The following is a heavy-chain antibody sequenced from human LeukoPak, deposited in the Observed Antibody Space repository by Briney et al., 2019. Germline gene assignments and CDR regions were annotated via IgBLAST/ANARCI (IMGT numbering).Heavy chain of an antibody. CDR2: IIPIFGTA. D-gene: IGHD1-26*01. CDR1: GGTFSSYA. CDR3: ARAGRNSGREGLGAFDI. V-gene: IGHV1-69*13. J-gene: IGHJ3*02. Sequence: SVTVSCKASGGTFSSYAISWVRQAPGQGLEWMGGIIPIFGTANYAQKFQGRVTITADESTSTAYMELSSLRSEDTAVYYCARAGRNSGREGLGAFDIWGQGTMVTVSS.